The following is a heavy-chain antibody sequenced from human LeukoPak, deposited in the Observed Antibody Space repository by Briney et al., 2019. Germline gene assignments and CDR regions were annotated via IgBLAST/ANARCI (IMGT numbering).Heavy chain of an antibody. CDR3: AKDRQDVVVTAIRFDS. Sequence: GGSLRLSCTASGFTFSSYAMTWVRQAPGKGLECVSSISGSGAKTYYADSVKDRITISRDNSKNTLYLQMDSLRAGDTALYYCAKDRQDVVVTAIRFDSWGQGTLVTVSS. J-gene: IGHJ4*02. CDR1: GFTFSSYA. V-gene: IGHV3-23*01. D-gene: IGHD2-21*02. CDR2: ISGSGAKT.